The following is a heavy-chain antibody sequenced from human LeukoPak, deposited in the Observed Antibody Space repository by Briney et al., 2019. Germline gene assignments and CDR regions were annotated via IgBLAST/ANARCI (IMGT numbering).Heavy chain of an antibody. D-gene: IGHD6-19*01. CDR1: GDSISTYY. J-gene: IGHJ4*02. CDR3: ARAKNTVAGFFDF. Sequence: SETLSLTCTVSGDSISTYYWSWIRQPPGKGLEWIAYIYYTGNTKYNPSLKSRVTISIDTSKNQLSLKLNSVTAADMAVYYCARAKNTVAGFFDFWGQGTLLTVSS. V-gene: IGHV4-59*01. CDR2: IYYTGNT.